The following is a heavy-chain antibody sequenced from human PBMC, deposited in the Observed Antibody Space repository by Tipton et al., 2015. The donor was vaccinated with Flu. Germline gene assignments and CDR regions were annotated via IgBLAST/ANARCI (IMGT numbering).Heavy chain of an antibody. J-gene: IGHJ4*02. V-gene: IGHV3-53*01. CDR1: GFTVSNAY. CDR2: IFSGGST. Sequence: SLRLSCAASGFTVSNAYMSWVRQAPGKGLEWVATIFSGGSTYDSDSVKGRFTISRDNSKNTLYLQMDSLRAEDTAVYYCAREDSSGWFSYWGQGTLVTVSS. D-gene: IGHD6-19*01. CDR3: AREDSSGWFSY.